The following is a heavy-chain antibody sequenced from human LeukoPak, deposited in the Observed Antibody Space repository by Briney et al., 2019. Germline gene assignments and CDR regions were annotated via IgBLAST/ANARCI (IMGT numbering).Heavy chain of an antibody. D-gene: IGHD6-6*01. Sequence: GGSLRLSCAASGLTFSNSAMTWVRQAPGKGLEWVSGISGSGDTTEYADSVKGRFTMSRDNSQNTLYLFMNSLRAEDTAVYYCAKDAAARRPFDYWGQGTLVTVSS. V-gene: IGHV3-23*01. CDR2: ISGSGDTT. CDR1: GLTFSNSA. CDR3: AKDAAARRPFDY. J-gene: IGHJ4*02.